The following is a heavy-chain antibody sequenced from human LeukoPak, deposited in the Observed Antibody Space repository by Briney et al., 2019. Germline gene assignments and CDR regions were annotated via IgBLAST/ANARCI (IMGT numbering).Heavy chain of an antibody. CDR3: VTPLTQPSAAAGEFDY. CDR1: GYTLTELS. D-gene: IGHD6-13*01. J-gene: IGHJ4*02. V-gene: IGHV1-24*01. Sequence: WASVKVSCKVSGYTLTELSMHWVRQAPGKGLEWMGGFDPEDGETIYAQKFQGRVTMTEDTSTDTAYMELSSLRSEDTAVYYCVTPLTQPSAAAGEFDYWGQGTLVTVSS. CDR2: FDPEDGET.